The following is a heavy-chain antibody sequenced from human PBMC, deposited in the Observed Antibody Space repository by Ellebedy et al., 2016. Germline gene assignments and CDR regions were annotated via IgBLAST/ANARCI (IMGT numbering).Heavy chain of an antibody. CDR3: VRGWYSSGHCDVFAM. CDR1: GFTFSDSV. J-gene: IGHJ3*02. D-gene: IGHD6-19*01. Sequence: GGSLRLXXVGFGFTFSDSVMHWVRQDPGKGLDWVAGISVDGRAVHYPDSVKGRFTISRDNAQNTVYLQMNSLRLEDTAVYYCVRGWYSSGHCDVFAMWGQGTIATVSS. V-gene: IGHV3-30*03. CDR2: ISVDGRAV.